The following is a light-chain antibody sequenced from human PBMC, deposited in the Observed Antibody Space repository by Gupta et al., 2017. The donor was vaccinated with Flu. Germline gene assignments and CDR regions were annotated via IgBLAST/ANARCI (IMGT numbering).Light chain of an antibody. J-gene: IGLJ1*01. CDR1: SSDVGRSDS. CDR2: DVT. V-gene: IGLV2-14*01. CDR3: SSYTSTSTFYV. Sequence: QSALTQPASVSGSPGQSITIYCTGSSSDVGRSDSVSWYQKHPGKAPKLLIYDVTTRPSGVSSRFSGSKSGTTASLTISGLQAEDESDYYCSSYTSTSTFYVFGTGTKVTVL.